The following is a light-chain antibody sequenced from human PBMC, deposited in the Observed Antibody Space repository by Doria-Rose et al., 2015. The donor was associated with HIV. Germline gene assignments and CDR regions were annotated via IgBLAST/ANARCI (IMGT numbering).Light chain of an antibody. CDR1: QSLLYTYTNY. V-gene: IGKV4-1*01. Sequence: VLTQSPESLGMSLGARATLNCQSNQSLLYTYTNYLAWYQQKPGQPPKLLIYWASTRQSGVPARFSGSGSGTDFTLTISSLEAEDVAVYYCQQYYDTPSFGPGTTVDIK. CDR3: QQYYDTPS. J-gene: IGKJ3*01. CDR2: WAS.